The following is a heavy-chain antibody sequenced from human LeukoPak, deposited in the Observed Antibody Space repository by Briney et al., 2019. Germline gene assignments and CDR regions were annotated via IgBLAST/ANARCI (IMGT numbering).Heavy chain of an antibody. V-gene: IGHV4-30-4*08. CDR1: GGSISSSSYY. Sequence: SETLSLTCTVSGGSISSSSYYWGWIRQPPGKGLEWIGYIFHKGGTFYNPSLKSRLTISVDTSKKHFSLNLSSVTAADTAVYYCARTFSIFGAAHGAFDLWGQGTMVTVSS. D-gene: IGHD3-3*01. CDR3: ARTFSIFGAAHGAFDL. J-gene: IGHJ3*01. CDR2: IFHKGGT.